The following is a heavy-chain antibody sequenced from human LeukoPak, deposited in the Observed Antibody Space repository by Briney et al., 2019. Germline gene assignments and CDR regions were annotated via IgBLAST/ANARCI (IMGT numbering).Heavy chain of an antibody. V-gene: IGHV1-2*02. CDR2: INPNSGGT. CDR3: ARLSTLDAFDI. CDR1: GYTFTGYY. Sequence: ASVKVSCKASGYTFTGYYMHWVRQAPGQGLEWMGWINPNSGGTNYAQKLQGRVTMTTDTSTSTAYMELRGLRSDDTAVYYCARLSTLDAFDIWGQGTMVTVSS. D-gene: IGHD3-16*02. J-gene: IGHJ3*02.